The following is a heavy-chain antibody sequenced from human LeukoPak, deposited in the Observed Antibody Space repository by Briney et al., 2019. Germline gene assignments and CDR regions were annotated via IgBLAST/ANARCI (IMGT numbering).Heavy chain of an antibody. J-gene: IGHJ4*02. CDR1: GDSIRGFY. Sequence: SETLSLTCTVSGDSIRGFYWAWIRQPPGKGLEWIGYFDNSGGSNYNPSLKSRVTISVDTSKNQFSLKLSSVTAADTAVYYCARDRPGGSSLDYWGQGTLVTVSS. CDR3: ARDRPGGSSLDY. D-gene: IGHD6-13*01. CDR2: FDNSGGS. V-gene: IGHV4-59*01.